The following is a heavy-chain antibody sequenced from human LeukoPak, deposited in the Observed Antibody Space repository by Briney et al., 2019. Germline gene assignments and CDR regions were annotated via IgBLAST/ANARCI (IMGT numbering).Heavy chain of an antibody. Sequence: GGSLRLSCAASGFTFTSYSMTWVRQAPGKGLEWVSYISSSSSSSSSTVYYADSVKGRFTISRDNAKNSVYLQMNSLRAEDTAVYYCARIGYRSSSLDYWGQGNLVTVSS. CDR3: ARIGYRSSSLDY. CDR2: ISSSSSSSSSTV. V-gene: IGHV3-48*01. J-gene: IGHJ4*02. D-gene: IGHD6-13*01. CDR1: GFTFTSYS.